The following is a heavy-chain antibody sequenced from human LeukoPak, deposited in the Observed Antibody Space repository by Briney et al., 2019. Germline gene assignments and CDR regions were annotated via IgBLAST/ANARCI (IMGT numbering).Heavy chain of an antibody. D-gene: IGHD5-18*01. J-gene: IGHJ4*02. V-gene: IGHV3-33*01. Sequence: PGRSLRLSCAASGFTFSSYGMHWVRQAPGKGLEWVAVIWYDGSNKYYADSVKGRFTISRDNSKNTLYLQMNSLRAEDTAVYYCARDTAMAAYYFDYWGQGTLVTVS. CDR1: GFTFSSYG. CDR2: IWYDGSNK. CDR3: ARDTAMAAYYFDY.